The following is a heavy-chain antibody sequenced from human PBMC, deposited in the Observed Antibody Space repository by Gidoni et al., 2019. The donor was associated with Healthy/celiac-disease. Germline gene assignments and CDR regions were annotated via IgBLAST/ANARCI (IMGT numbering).Heavy chain of an antibody. D-gene: IGHD3-3*01. CDR2: IDYSGST. CDR1: SISSYY. J-gene: IGHJ4*02. Sequence: SISSYYWSWIRQPPGKGLEWIGYIDYSGSTNYNPSLKSRVTISVDTSKNQFSLKLSSVTAADTAVYYCARDLHDFSLDYWGQGTLVTVSS. CDR3: ARDLHDFSLDY. V-gene: IGHV4-59*01.